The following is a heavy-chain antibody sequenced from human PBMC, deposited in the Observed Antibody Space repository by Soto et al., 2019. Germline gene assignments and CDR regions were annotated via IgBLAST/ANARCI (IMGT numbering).Heavy chain of an antibody. D-gene: IGHD3-10*01. V-gene: IGHV3-48*01. CDR1: GFTFSNYN. CDR3: ARQSKVGFGESKACDP. Sequence: EVQVVESGGGLVPPGGSLRLSCAASGFTFSNYNMNWVRQAPGKGLEWVSYISSSYISTMLYADSVKGRFTISSDNAKNSVFLQMNSLRAEDTAVYYCARQSKVGFGESKACDPWGQRTLVTVSS. CDR2: ISSSYISTM. J-gene: IGHJ5*02.